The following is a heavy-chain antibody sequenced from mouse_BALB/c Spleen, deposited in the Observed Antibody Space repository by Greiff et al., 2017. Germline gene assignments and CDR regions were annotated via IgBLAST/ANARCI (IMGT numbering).Heavy chain of an antibody. D-gene: IGHD1-1*01. CDR1: GDSITSGY. V-gene: IGHV3-8*02. J-gene: IGHJ1*01. Sequence: EVKVEESGPSLVKPSQTLSLTCSVTGDSITSGYWNWIRKFPGNKLEYMGYISYSGSTYYNPSLKSRISITRDTSKNQYYLQLNSVTTEDTATYYCARYIDYYGSSYDWYFDVWGAGTTVTVSS. CDR2: ISYSGST. CDR3: ARYIDYYGSSYDWYFDV.